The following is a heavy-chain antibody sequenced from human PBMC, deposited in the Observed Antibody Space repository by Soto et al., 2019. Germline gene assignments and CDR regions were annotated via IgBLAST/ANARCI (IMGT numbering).Heavy chain of an antibody. CDR2: ISSSGSTI. J-gene: IGHJ3*02. V-gene: IGHV3-48*03. CDR1: GFTFSSYE. CDR3: ARDSHSLASPIDI. Sequence: GGSLRLSCAASGFTFSSYEMNWVRQAPGKGLEWVSYISSSGSTIYYADSVKGRFTISRDNAKNSLYLQMNSLRAEDTAVYYCARDSHSLASPIDIWGQGTMVTVSS. D-gene: IGHD5-12*01.